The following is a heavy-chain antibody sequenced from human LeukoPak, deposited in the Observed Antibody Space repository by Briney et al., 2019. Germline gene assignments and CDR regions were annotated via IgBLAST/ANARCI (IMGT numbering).Heavy chain of an antibody. CDR2: IRSKAYGGTT. D-gene: IGHD3-3*01. CDR3: TRVLEWLLIDY. Sequence: GGSLRLSCTASGFTFGDYAMSWVRQAPGKGLEWGGFIRSKAYGGTTEYAASVKGRFTISRDDSKSIAYLQMNSLKTEDTAVYYCTRVLEWLLIDYWGQGTLVTVSS. CDR1: GFTFGDYA. J-gene: IGHJ4*02. V-gene: IGHV3-49*04.